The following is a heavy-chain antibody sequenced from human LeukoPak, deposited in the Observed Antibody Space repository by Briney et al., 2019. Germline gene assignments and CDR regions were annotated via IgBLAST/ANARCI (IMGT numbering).Heavy chain of an antibody. CDR3: ARARYSSSSYSNFHPRLFDY. CDR1: GFTFSSYS. Sequence: PGGSLRLSCAASGFTFSSYSMNWVRQAPGKGLEWVSSISSSSSYIYYADSVKGRFTISRDNAKNSLYLQMTSLRAEDTAVYYCARARYSSSSYSNFHPRLFDYWGQGTLVTVSS. D-gene: IGHD6-13*01. CDR2: ISSSSSYI. J-gene: IGHJ4*02. V-gene: IGHV3-21*01.